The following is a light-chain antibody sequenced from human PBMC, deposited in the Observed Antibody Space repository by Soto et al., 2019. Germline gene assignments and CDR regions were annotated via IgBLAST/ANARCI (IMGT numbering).Light chain of an antibody. CDR3: QSYDSSLSGSEV. CDR2: GNS. V-gene: IGLV1-40*01. J-gene: IGLJ1*01. Sequence: QSVLTQPPSVSGAPGQRGTISCTGSRSNIGAGSAVHWYQQLPGTAPKLLIYGNSNRPSGVPDRFSGSKSGTSASLAITVLQAEDEADYYCQSYDSSLSGSEVFGTGTKLTVL. CDR1: RSNIGAGSA.